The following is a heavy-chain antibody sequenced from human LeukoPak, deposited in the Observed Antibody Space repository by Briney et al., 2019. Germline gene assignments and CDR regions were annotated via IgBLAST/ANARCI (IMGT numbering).Heavy chain of an antibody. CDR3: ARDLGSSTVTTAFDY. CDR2: ISRTGNTI. Sequence: GGSLRLSCAASGFIFNDYYMSWIRQAPGKGLEWLSYISRTGNTIYYRDSVKGRFTISRDNANNLLHLQMDDLRAEDTAVYYCARDLGSSTVTTAFDYWGQGTLVTVSS. D-gene: IGHD4-17*01. CDR1: GFIFNDYY. V-gene: IGHV3-11*01. J-gene: IGHJ4*02.